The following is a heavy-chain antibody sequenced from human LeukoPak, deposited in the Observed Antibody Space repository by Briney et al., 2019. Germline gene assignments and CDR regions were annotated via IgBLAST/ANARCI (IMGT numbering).Heavy chain of an antibody. V-gene: IGHV1-46*01. CDR1: GYTFTSYD. CDR2: INPSGGST. D-gene: IGHD3-22*01. CDR3: ARGGFYYDSSGALMNDY. Sequence: ASVKVSCKAPGYTFTSYDINWVRQAPGQGLEWMGIINPSGGSTSYAQKFQGRVTMTRDMSTSTVYMELSSLRSEDTAVYYCARGGFYYDSSGALMNDYWGQGTLVTVSS. J-gene: IGHJ4*02.